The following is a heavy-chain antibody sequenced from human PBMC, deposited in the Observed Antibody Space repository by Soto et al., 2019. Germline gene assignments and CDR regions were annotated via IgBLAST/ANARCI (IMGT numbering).Heavy chain of an antibody. CDR1: GFTFTSSA. CDR2: IVVGSGNT. CDR3: AAFNSSSSPFFDY. Sequence: SVKVSCKASGFTFTSSAVQWVRQARGQRLEWIGWIVVGSGNTNYAQKFQERVTITRDMSTSTAYMELSSLRSEDTAVYYCAAFNSSSSPFFDYGGQGTLVTVSS. J-gene: IGHJ4*02. D-gene: IGHD6-6*01. V-gene: IGHV1-58*01.